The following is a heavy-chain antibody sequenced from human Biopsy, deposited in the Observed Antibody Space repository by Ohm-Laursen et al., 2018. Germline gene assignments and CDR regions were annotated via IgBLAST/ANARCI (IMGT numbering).Heavy chain of an antibody. J-gene: IGHJ2*01. CDR3: ARFPLGAYDDSGSYRAVEHWYFDL. Sequence: SSVKVSCKASVGTFTNHAVGWVRQAPGQGLEWVGSSIPLFNTANYADKFQGRVTLTADKSTTTAYMELSSLRSGDTAIYYCARFPLGAYDDSGSYRAVEHWYFDLWGRGTLVTVSS. D-gene: IGHD3-22*01. V-gene: IGHV1-69*06. CDR2: SIPLFNTA. CDR1: VGTFTNHA.